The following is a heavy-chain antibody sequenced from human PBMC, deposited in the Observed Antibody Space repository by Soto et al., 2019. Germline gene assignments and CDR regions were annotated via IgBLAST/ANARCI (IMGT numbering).Heavy chain of an antibody. CDR1: GFTFSTYW. D-gene: IGHD1-26*01. J-gene: IGHJ4*02. V-gene: IGHV3-74*01. CDR2: ISSDGSVT. Sequence: EVQLVESGGGLVQPGGSLRLSCAASGFTFSTYWMHWVRQAPGKGPVWVSRISSDGSVTDYAGSVKGRFTISRDNAKNTLYLQMNSLRAEDTAVYYCASAMTSVVATTKGAYWGQGTLVTVSS. CDR3: ASAMTSVVATTKGAY.